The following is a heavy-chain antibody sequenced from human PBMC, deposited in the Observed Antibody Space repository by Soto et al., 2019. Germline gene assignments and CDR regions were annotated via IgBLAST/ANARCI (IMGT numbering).Heavy chain of an antibody. CDR1: GYNLRVYG. CDR2: ISGDNVNR. Sequence: QVHLVQSGVEVKKPGASVKVSCTAHGYNLRVYGVSGLRQVPGQGFEWMGWISGDNVNRRSSQRFQDRLTMTTDTSTNTAAMELRILRSHATAVYFCGREGQLLAQEQYFQFIGVDVWGQGTSVTVSS. D-gene: IGHD6-13*01. J-gene: IGHJ6*01. V-gene: IGHV1-18*01. CDR3: GREGQLLAQEQYFQFIGVDV.